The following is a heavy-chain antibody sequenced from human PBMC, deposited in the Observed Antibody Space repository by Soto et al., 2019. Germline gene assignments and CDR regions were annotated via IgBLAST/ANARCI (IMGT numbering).Heavy chain of an antibody. CDR3: WRGQNVYDHSGYSDY. D-gene: IGHD3-22*01. CDR1: GCTVSSNY. CDR2: IYSGGST. Sequence: EVQLVETGGGLIQPGGSLRLSCAASGCTVSSNYMSWVRQAPGKGLEWVSIIYSGGSTHYAPSVKGRFTISRDNSKNPLYLQMTSLGAEDTAFYYVWRGQNVYDHSGYSDYWGRGTLVTV. V-gene: IGHV3-53*02. J-gene: IGHJ4*02.